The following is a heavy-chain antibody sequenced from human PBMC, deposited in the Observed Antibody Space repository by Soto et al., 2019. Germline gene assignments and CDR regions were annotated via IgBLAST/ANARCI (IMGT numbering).Heavy chain of an antibody. Sequence: VGSLILSCAASGFTFSSYAMHWVLQAPGKGLEWVAVISYDGSNKYYADSVKGRFTISRDNSKNTLYLQMNSLRAEDTAVYHCARDPHPYDFWSGSDVGGQGTSVTVTS. J-gene: IGHJ6*02. CDR1: GFTFSSYA. V-gene: IGHV3-30-3*01. D-gene: IGHD3-3*01. CDR2: ISYDGSNK. CDR3: ARDPHPYDFWSGSDV.